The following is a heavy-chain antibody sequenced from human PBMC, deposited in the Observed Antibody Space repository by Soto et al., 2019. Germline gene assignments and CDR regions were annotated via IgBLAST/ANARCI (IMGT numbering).Heavy chain of an antibody. CDR3: ARDRILAAAAGTQGIDY. D-gene: IGHD6-13*01. J-gene: IGHJ4*02. V-gene: IGHV4-31*03. CDR2: IYYSGST. CDR1: GGSISSGGYY. Sequence: SETLSLTCTVSGGSISSGGYYWSWIRQHPGKGLEWIGYIYYSGSTYYNPSLKSRVTISVDTSKNQFSLKLSSVTAADTAVYYCARDRILAAAAGTQGIDYWGQGTLVTVSS.